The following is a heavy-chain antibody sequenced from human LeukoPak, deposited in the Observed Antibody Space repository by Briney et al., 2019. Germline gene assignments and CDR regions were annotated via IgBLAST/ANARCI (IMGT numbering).Heavy chain of an antibody. CDR3: AIFVLLLNPSSRAAFDI. CDR2: INHSGST. CDR1: GVPFSDYY. V-gene: IGHV4-34*09. D-gene: IGHD2-21*01. Sequence: SETLSLTCAVCGVPFSDYYWTWIRQPPGKGLEWIGEINHSGSTKDNPSLKSRVTISVDTSKDHFSLKLSSVTAADTDVAYCAIFVLLLNPSSRAAFDIWGQGTMVTVSS. J-gene: IGHJ3*02.